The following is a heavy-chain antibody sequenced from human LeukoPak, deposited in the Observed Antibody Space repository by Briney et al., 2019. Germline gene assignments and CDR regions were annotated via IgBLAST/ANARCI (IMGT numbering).Heavy chain of an antibody. Sequence: SETLSLTCTVSGGSISSYYWSWIRQPAGKGLEWIGRIYTSGSTNYNPSLKSRVTMSVDTSKNQFSLKLSSVTAADTAVYYCAKDPPLGYPYYYGMDVWGQGTTVTVSS. D-gene: IGHD2-2*01. J-gene: IGHJ6*02. CDR2: IYTSGST. CDR3: AKDPPLGYPYYYGMDV. CDR1: GGSISSYY. V-gene: IGHV4-4*07.